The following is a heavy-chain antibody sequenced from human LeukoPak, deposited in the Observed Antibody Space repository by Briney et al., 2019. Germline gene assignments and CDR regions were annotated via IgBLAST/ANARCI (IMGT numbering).Heavy chain of an antibody. CDR2: IYYSGST. CDR3: ARRLYSGYDYAGFDY. J-gene: IGHJ4*02. Sequence: SETLSLTCTVSGGSIGSYYWSWIRQPPGKGLEWIGYIYYSGSTNYNPSLKSRVTISVDTSKNQFSLKLSSVTAADTAVYYCARRLYSGYDYAGFDYWGQGTLVTVSS. CDR1: GGSIGSYY. V-gene: IGHV4-59*08. D-gene: IGHD5-12*01.